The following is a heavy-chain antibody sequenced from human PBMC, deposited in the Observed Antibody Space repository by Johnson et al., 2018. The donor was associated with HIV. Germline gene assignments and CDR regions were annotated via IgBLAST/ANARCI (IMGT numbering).Heavy chain of an antibody. Sequence: VQLVESGGGLVQPGGSLRLSCAASGFTFSSYWMSWVRQAPGKGLEYVANVNQDGSAKFYVDSVKGRFTISRDNAKNSLYLQMNSLRDEDTAVYYCVTADRGSAWGQGTTVTVSS. J-gene: IGHJ3*01. CDR1: GFTFSSYW. D-gene: IGHD1-26*01. CDR3: VTADRGSA. V-gene: IGHV3-7*05. CDR2: VNQDGSAK.